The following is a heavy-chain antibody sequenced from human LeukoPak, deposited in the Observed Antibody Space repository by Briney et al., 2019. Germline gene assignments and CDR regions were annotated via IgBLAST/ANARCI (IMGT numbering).Heavy chain of an antibody. CDR2: IYPDDSDT. CDR3: ASLAFCTNAVCFSNYYYSMDV. D-gene: IGHD2-8*01. CDR1: GYSFTSYW. J-gene: IGHJ6*03. Sequence: GESLKISCKGSGYSFTSYWIGWVRQMPGKGLEWMGIIYPDDSDTKYSPSFQGQVTISADKSISTAYLQWSSLKASDTAMYYCASLAFCTNAVCFSNYYYSMDVWGRGTTVTVSS. V-gene: IGHV5-51*01.